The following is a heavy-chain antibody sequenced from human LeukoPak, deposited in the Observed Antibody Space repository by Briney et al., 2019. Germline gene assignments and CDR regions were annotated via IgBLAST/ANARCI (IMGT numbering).Heavy chain of an antibody. D-gene: IGHD3-10*01. J-gene: IGHJ4*02. Sequence: SETLSLTCTVSGGSISSSSYYWGWIRQPPGKGLEWIGRIHTSGSTNYNPSLKSRVTMSVDTSKNQFSLKLSPVTAADTAVYYCARGQYYYGSGSYAKLDYWGQGTLVTVSS. CDR1: GGSISSSSYY. CDR3: ARGQYYYGSGSYAKLDY. V-gene: IGHV4-39*07. CDR2: IHTSGST.